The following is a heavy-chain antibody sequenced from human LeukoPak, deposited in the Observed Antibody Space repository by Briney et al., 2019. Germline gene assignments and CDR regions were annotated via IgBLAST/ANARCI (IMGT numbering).Heavy chain of an antibody. J-gene: IGHJ4*02. CDR1: GFTFSSYA. CDR3: AKDNWNYVTSDFDY. Sequence: GGSLRLSCAASGFTFSSYAMSWVRQAPGKGLGWVSAISGSGGSTYYADSVKGRFTISRDNSKNTLYLQMNSLRAEDTAVYYCAKDNWNYVTSDFDYWGQGTLVTVSS. D-gene: IGHD1-7*01. V-gene: IGHV3-23*01. CDR2: ISGSGGST.